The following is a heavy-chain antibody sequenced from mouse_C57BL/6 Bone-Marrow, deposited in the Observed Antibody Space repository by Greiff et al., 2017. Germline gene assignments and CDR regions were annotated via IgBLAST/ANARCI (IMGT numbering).Heavy chain of an antibody. CDR2: IHPSDSDT. CDR3: AMNYDYEWYFDV. CDR1: GYTFTSYW. V-gene: IGHV1-74*01. D-gene: IGHD2-4*01. Sequence: QVQLQQPGAELVKPGASVKVSCKASGYTFTSYWMHWVKQRPGQGLEWIGRIHPSDSDTNYNQKLKGKATLTVDKSSSTAYMQLSSLTSEDSAVYYCAMNYDYEWYFDVWGTGTTVTVSS. J-gene: IGHJ1*03.